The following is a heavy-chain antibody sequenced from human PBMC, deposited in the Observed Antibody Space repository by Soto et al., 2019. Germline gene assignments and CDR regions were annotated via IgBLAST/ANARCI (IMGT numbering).Heavy chain of an antibody. V-gene: IGHV3-64*01. J-gene: IGHJ4*02. D-gene: IGHD6-13*01. CDR3: ARGGIRTPFDY. CDR2: ISSNGGST. Sequence: EVQLVESGGGLVQPGGSLRLSCAASGFTFSSYAMHWVRQAPGKGLEYVSAISSNGGSTYYANSVKGRFTISRDNSKNTLYLQMGRLRAEDMAVYYCARGGIRTPFDYWGQGTLVTVSS. CDR1: GFTFSSYA.